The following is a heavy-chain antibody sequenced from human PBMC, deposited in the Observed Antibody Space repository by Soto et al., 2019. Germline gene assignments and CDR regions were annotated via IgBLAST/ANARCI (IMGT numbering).Heavy chain of an antibody. CDR3: ERPPAQYFDSSGYRSERDY. V-gene: IGHV5-51*01. CDR2: IHPWDSDT. J-gene: IGHJ4*02. CDR1: GYSFNTYW. D-gene: IGHD3-22*01. Sequence: PVESLKISCRGSGYSFNTYWIGWVRQMPGRGLEWMGIIHPWDSDTKYNPSFQGQVTISVDRAISTAYLQWSSLKASDTGMYYCERPPAQYFDSSGYRSERDYCGQGSLVTVSS.